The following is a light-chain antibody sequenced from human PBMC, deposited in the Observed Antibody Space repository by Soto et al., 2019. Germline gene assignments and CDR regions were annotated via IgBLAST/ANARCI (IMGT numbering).Light chain of an antibody. CDR2: EVS. V-gene: IGLV2-14*01. CDR1: SSDVGGYNY. CDR3: SSFTNINTWV. J-gene: IGLJ7*01. Sequence: QSALTQPASVSGSPGQSITISCTGTSSDVGGYNYVSWYQQHPGKAPKLMIYEVSNRPSGVSNRFSGSKSGNTASLTISGLQAEEGADYYCSSFTNINTWVFGGGTQLTVL.